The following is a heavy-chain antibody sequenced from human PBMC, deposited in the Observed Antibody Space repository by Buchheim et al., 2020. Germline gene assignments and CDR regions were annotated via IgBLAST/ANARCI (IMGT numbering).Heavy chain of an antibody. CDR3: ARRDPKQDIVVVPAGLLFDY. V-gene: IGHV4-39*01. D-gene: IGHD2-2*01. CDR1: GGSISSSSYY. CDR2: IYYSGST. J-gene: IGHJ4*02. Sequence: QLQLQESGPGLVKPSETLSLTCTVSGGSISSSSYYWGWIRQPPGKGLEWIGSIYYSGSTYYNPSLKRRVTISVDTSQNQFSLKLSSVTAADTAVYYCARRDPKQDIVVVPAGLLFDYWGQGTL.